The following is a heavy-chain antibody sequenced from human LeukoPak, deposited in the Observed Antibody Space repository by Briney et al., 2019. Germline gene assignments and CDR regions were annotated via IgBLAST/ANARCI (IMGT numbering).Heavy chain of an antibody. Sequence: PSETLSLTCAVYGGSFSGYYWSWIRQPPGKGLEWIGEINHRGSTNYNPSLKSRVTISVDASRNQFSPKLTSVTAADTAVFYCARGLDSSGDYWGQGTLVTVSS. CDR2: INHRGST. CDR3: ARGLDSSGDY. D-gene: IGHD6-25*01. V-gene: IGHV4-34*01. J-gene: IGHJ4*02. CDR1: GGSFSGYY.